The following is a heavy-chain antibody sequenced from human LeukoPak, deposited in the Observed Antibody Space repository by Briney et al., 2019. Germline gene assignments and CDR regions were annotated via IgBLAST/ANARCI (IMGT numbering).Heavy chain of an antibody. D-gene: IGHD6-13*01. CDR1: GYTFTSYD. V-gene: IGHV1-8*03. CDR3: ARAEYSSSWSPIYYFDY. J-gene: IGHJ4*02. Sequence: ASVKVSCKASGYTFTSYDINWVRQATGQGLEWMGWMNPNSGNTGYAQKFQGRATITRNTSISTAYMELSSVRSEDTAVYYCARAEYSSSWSPIYYFDYWGQGTLVTVSS. CDR2: MNPNSGNT.